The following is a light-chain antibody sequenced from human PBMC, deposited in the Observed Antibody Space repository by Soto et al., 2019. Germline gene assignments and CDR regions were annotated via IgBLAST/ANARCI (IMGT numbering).Light chain of an antibody. V-gene: IGLV1-40*01. CDR3: QSYDSSLSVG. CDR2: GNS. CDR1: SSNIGAGYD. J-gene: IGLJ2*01. Sequence: QSVLTQPPSVSGAQGQRVTISCTGSSSNIGAGYDVHWYQQLPGTAPKLLIYGNSNRPSGVPDRFSGSKSGTSASLAITGLQAEDEADYYCQSYDSSLSVGFGGGTKLTVL.